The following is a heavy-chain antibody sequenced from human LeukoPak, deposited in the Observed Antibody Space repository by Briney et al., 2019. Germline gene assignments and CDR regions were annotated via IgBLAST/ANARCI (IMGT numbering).Heavy chain of an antibody. Sequence: PSETLSLTCTVSGGSISSYYWSWIRQPPGKGLEWIGYIYYSGSTNYNPSLKSRVTISVDTSKNQFSLKLNSVTAADTAVYYCVRERYGSFDYWGQGTLVTVSS. CDR3: VRERYGSFDY. CDR2: IYYSGST. J-gene: IGHJ4*02. CDR1: GGSISSYY. V-gene: IGHV4-59*01. D-gene: IGHD5-18*01.